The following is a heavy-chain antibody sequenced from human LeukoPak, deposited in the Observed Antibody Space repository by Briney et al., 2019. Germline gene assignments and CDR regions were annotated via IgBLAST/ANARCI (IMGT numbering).Heavy chain of an antibody. D-gene: IGHD6-13*01. CDR1: GGSISSYY. CDR3: ARDHPYSSSWFDY. J-gene: IGHJ4*02. Sequence: PSETLSLTCTVSGGSISSYYWSWIRQPPGKGLEWIGYIYYSGSTNYNPSLKSRVTISVDRSKNQFSLKLSSVTAADTAVYYCARDHPYSSSWFDYWGQGTLVTVSS. CDR2: IYYSGST. V-gene: IGHV4-59*12.